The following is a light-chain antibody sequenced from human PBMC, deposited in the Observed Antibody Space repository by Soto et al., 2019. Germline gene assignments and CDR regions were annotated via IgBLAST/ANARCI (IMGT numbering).Light chain of an antibody. J-gene: IGLJ1*01. CDR3: SSYTTTTTLGV. CDR1: SSDVGTYNH. Sequence: QSALTQPASVSGSPGRSITISCTGTSSDVGTYNHVSWYQQHPGKAPKLMIYDVSNRPSGVSNRFSGSKSGNTASLTISGLQAEDEADYYCSSYTTTTTLGVFGTGTKVTVL. V-gene: IGLV2-14*01. CDR2: DVS.